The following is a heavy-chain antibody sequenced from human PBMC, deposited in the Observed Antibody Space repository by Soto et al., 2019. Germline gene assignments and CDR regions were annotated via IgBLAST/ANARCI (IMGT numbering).Heavy chain of an antibody. D-gene: IGHD1-26*01. Sequence: PSETLSLTCTVSGGSISSGDYYWSWIRQPPGKGLEWIGYIYYTGNTYYNPSLKSRVTISVDTSKNQFSLSLSSVAATDTAVYYCARRRIVPTTNFDYWGQGTLVTVPQ. V-gene: IGHV4-30-4*01. CDR3: ARRRIVPTTNFDY. CDR2: IYYTGNT. CDR1: GGSISSGDYY. J-gene: IGHJ4*02.